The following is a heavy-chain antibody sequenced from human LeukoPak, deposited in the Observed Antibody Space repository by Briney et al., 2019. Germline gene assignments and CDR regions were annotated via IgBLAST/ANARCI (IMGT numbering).Heavy chain of an antibody. CDR3: AREGDKTCQYFDL. CDR2: ISSSDSAT. V-gene: IGHV3-11*01. J-gene: IGHJ2*01. CDR1: GFTLSDYY. D-gene: IGHD3-16*01. Sequence: PGGSLRLSCAASGFTLSDYYVSWIRQAPGKGLEWVSYISSSDSATYYADSVRGRFTISRDNTRNSLSLQMNSLRAEDTAVYYCAREGDKTCQYFDLWGRGTHVTVSS.